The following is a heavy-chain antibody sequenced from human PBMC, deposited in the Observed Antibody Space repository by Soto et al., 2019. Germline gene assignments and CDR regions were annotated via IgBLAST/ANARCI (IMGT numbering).Heavy chain of an antibody. CDR2: IYYNASS. V-gene: IGHV4-39*02. CDR1: SASMSSSSYD. J-gene: IGHJ6*02. CDR3: VRPSIVFGIDV. Sequence: SETLSLTSIVSSASMSSSSYDWGWVREYPGKGREWIGSIYYNASSNYIPSLRTRVTLSLYMSKNHFSLKLTSVTSADTAVYYCVRPSIVFGIDVWGQGTTVTVSS. D-gene: IGHD1-26*01.